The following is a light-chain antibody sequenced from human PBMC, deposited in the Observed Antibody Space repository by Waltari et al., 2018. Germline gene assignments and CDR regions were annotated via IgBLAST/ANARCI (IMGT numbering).Light chain of an antibody. V-gene: IGKV1-13*02. CDR1: QGISRT. J-gene: IGKJ4*01. CDR3: QQFHSYPLT. CDR2: DAS. Sequence: AIQLTQSPSSLSASVGDRITITCRARQGISRTLAWYQQKLGNAPRLLIYDASSLQSGVPSRFSGSGSGTDFTLTISSLQPEDFATYYCQQFHSYPLTFGGGTKVEIK.